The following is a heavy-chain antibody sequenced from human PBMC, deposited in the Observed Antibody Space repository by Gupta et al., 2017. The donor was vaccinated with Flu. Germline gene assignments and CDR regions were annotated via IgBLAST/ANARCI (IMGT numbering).Heavy chain of an antibody. J-gene: IGHJ4*02. V-gene: IGHV3-33*01. CDR2: IWYDGSNK. Sequence: QVQLVESGGGVVQPGRSLRLSCAACGFTFSRYGMHWVRQAPGKGLEWVEVIWYDGSNKYYADSVNGRVTISRDNSKNTLYLQMNSLRAEDTAVYYCARGSIAVAGTLGYWGQGTLVTVSS. CDR3: ARGSIAVAGTLGY. D-gene: IGHD6-19*01. CDR1: GFTFSRYG.